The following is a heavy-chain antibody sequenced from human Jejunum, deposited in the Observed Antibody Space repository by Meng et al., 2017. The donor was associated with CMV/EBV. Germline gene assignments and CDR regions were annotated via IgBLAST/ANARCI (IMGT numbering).Heavy chain of an antibody. CDR3: ATVRNNPEFDL. J-gene: IGHJ4*02. V-gene: IGHV3-21*01. CDR2: ISSSSKYI. Sequence: SCAASGCALDTQMMPWVRQAPGKGLEWVATISSSSKYIHYSPSMTGRLTVSRDNAKNLLYLQINTLSAEDTAVYFCATVRNNPEFDLWGQGTLVTVSS. CDR1: GCALDTQM.